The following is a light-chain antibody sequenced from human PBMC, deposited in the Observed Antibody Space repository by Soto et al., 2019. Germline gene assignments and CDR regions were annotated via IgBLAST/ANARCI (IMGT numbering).Light chain of an antibody. Sequence: DIQMTQSPSTLSASVGDIVTITCRASQSIKNWLAWYQQKPGEAPKLLIYKASTLESGVPSKFSGSGSRTEFTLTISCLQPDDVATYPCQQYNSYSQFTFGPGTNADIK. J-gene: IGKJ3*01. CDR3: QQYNSYSQFT. CDR2: KAS. CDR1: QSIKNW. V-gene: IGKV1-5*03.